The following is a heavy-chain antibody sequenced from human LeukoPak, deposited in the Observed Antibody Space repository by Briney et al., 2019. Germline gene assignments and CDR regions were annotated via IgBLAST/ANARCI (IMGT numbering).Heavy chain of an antibody. D-gene: IGHD5-24*01. CDR2: IIPIFGTA. CDR3: AGGIDGYNLVDY. Sequence: SVKVSCKASGGTFSGYAISWVRQAPGQGLEWMGGIIPIFGTANYAQKFQGRVTITTDESTSTAYMELSSLRSEDTAVYYCAGGIDGYNLVDYWGQGTLVTVS. CDR1: GGTFSGYA. J-gene: IGHJ4*02. V-gene: IGHV1-69*05.